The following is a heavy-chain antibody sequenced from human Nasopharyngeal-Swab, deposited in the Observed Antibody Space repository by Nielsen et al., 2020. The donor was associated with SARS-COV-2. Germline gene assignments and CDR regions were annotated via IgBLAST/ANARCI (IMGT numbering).Heavy chain of an antibody. CDR1: GFTFSSYS. V-gene: IGHV3-30*03. J-gene: IGHJ4*02. CDR2: ISYDGSNK. CDR3: ARDLGGYSYGDY. D-gene: IGHD5-18*01. Sequence: GESLKISCAASGFTFSSYSMNWVRQAPGKGLEWVAVISYDGSNKYYADSVKGRFTISRDNSKNTLYLQMNSLRAEDTAVYYCARDLGGYSYGDYWGQGTLVTVSS.